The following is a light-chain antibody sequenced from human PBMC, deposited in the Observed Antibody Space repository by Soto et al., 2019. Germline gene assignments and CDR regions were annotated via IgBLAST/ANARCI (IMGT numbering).Light chain of an antibody. V-gene: IGKV3-15*01. CDR1: QSVSSN. J-gene: IGKJ1*01. CDR2: GAS. Sequence: EIVMTQSPATLSVSPGERATLSCRASQSVSSNLAWYQQKPGQAPRLLIYGASTRATGIPARFSGSGSGTEFTLTTSSLPSEDFAVYYRQQYNNWPPWTFGQGTKVEIK. CDR3: QQYNNWPPWT.